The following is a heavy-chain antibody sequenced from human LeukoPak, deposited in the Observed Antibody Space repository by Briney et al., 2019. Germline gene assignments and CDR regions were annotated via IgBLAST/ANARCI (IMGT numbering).Heavy chain of an antibody. Sequence: GGSLRLSCVVSGFTFSSYAMHWVRQAPGKGLEWVAVISFDGTNKYYAASVKGRFTMSRDNSKNTLYVQMNSLRPEDTAVYYCARGGGTTDSAWYGYYFDHWGQGTLVTVSS. V-gene: IGHV3-30*04. CDR1: GFTFSSYA. D-gene: IGHD6-19*01. J-gene: IGHJ4*02. CDR3: ARGGGTTDSAWYGYYFDH. CDR2: ISFDGTNK.